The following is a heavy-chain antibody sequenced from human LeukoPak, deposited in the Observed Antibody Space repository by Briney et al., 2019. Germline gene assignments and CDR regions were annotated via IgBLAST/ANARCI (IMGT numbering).Heavy chain of an antibody. CDR2: INAYNGNT. CDR3: ARRQGTTLNFDY. Sequence: ASVKVSCKASGYTFSSYGFSWARQAPGQGLEWMGWINAYNGNTNYAQNLQGRVTMTTDTSTNTAYMELRSLRSDDTAVYYCARRQGTTLNFDYWGQGTLVTVSS. V-gene: IGHV1-18*01. CDR1: GYTFSSYG. J-gene: IGHJ4*02. D-gene: IGHD1-1*01.